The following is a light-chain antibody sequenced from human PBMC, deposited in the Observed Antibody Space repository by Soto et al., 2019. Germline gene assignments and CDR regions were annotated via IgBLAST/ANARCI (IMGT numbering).Light chain of an antibody. V-gene: IGLV1-40*01. Sequence: QSVLTQPPSVSGAPGQRVTISCTGSSSNIGAGYDVHWYQQLPGTAPKLLIYGNSNRPSGVPDRFSGSKSGTSASLAITGLQAEDEADYYGQSYDSSLSGWVFGGGPKVTVL. CDR2: GNS. CDR1: SSNIGAGYD. J-gene: IGLJ3*02. CDR3: QSYDSSLSGWV.